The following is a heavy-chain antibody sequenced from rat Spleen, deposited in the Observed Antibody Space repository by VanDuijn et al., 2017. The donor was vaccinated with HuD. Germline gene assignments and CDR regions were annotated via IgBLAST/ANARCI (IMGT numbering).Heavy chain of an antibody. CDR3: TRDTTEGWFAY. J-gene: IGHJ3*01. CDR2: IWTGGST. V-gene: IGHV2-43*01. CDR1: GFSLTSYH. Sequence: QVQLKESGPGLVQPSQTLSLTCTVSGFSLTSYHVSWVRQPPGKGLEWMGVIWTGGSTAYNSALKSRLSISRDTSKNQVFLKINSLQTDDTGTYYCTRDTTEGWFAYWGQGTLVTVSS. D-gene: IGHD1-11*01.